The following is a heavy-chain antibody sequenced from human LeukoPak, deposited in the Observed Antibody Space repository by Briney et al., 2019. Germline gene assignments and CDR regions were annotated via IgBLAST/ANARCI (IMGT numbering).Heavy chain of an antibody. Sequence: PGGSLRLSCATSGFSFNTYAINWARQAPGKGLEWVAHMDGSGGGTHYADSVKGRFTVSRDNSKKMVFLQMNSLRAEDTAVYYCARKDWDSLDRIYFDQWGLGTLVTVSS. CDR2: MDGSGGGT. CDR1: GFSFNTYA. D-gene: IGHD1-1*01. V-gene: IGHV3-23*01. CDR3: ARKDWDSLDRIYFDQ. J-gene: IGHJ4*02.